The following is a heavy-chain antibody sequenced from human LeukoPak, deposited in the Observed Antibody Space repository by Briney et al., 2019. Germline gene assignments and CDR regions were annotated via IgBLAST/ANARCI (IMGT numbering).Heavy chain of an antibody. CDR2: IYPGDSDT. J-gene: IGHJ4*02. Sequence: GESLKISCKGSGYSFTSYWIGWVRQMPGKGLEWMGIIYPGDSDTRYSPSFQGQVTISADKSISTAYLQWSSLKASDTAMYYCARLEYSGSSPPWTYFDYWGQGTLVTVSS. CDR1: GYSFTSYW. V-gene: IGHV5-51*01. CDR3: ARLEYSGSSPPWTYFDY. D-gene: IGHD6-6*01.